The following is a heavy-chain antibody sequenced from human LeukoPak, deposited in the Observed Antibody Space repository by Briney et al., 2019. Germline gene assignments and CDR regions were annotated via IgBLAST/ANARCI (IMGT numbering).Heavy chain of an antibody. D-gene: IGHD1-14*01. J-gene: IGHJ4*02. CDR3: ARSNQADDY. CDR2: MNHGGSSI. CDR1: GFTFSSYW. Sequence: PGRSLRLSCAASGFTFSSYWMHWVRQVPGKGLVWVARMNHGGSSITYADSVKGRFTISRDNAKNTLYLQMDSLRAEDTGVYYCARSNQADDYWGQGTLVTVSS. V-gene: IGHV3-74*01.